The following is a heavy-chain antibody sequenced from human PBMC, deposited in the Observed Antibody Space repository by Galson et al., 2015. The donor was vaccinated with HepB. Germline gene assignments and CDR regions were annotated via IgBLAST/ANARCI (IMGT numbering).Heavy chain of an antibody. CDR1: GFTFRSYA. CDR3: EKGPGSAPLRNWFDP. CDR2: ISSNGGST. V-gene: IGHV3-64D*06. J-gene: IGHJ5*02. D-gene: IGHD2-15*01. Sequence: SLRLSCAASGFTFRSYAMHWVRQAPGKGLEYVSAISSNGGSTYYADSVKGRFTISRDNSKNTLYLQMSSLRAEDTAVYYCEKGPGSAPLRNWFDPWGQGTLVTVSS.